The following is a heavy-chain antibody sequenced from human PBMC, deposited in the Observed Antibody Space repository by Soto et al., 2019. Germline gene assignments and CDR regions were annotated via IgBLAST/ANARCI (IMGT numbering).Heavy chain of an antibody. CDR2: ISSSSSTI. CDR1: GFTFSSYS. CDR3: ARGNYEVWSGYYSSYDASDI. D-gene: IGHD3-3*01. Sequence: GGSLRLSCAASGFTFSSYSMNWVRQAPGKGLEWVSYISSSSSTIYYADSVKGRFTISRDNAKNSLYLQMNSLRAEDTAVYYCARGNYEVWSGYYSSYDASDIWGQGTMVTGSS. J-gene: IGHJ3*02. V-gene: IGHV3-48*01.